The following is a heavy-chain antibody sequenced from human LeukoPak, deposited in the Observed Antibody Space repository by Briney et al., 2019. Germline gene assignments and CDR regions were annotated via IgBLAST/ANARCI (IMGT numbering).Heavy chain of an antibody. Sequence: SVKVSCKASGGTFSSYAISWVRQAPGQGLEWMGRIILILGIANYAQKFQGRVTITADKSTSTAYMELSSLRSEDTAVYYCADRIAVAGRYGMDVWGQGTTVTVSS. J-gene: IGHJ6*02. D-gene: IGHD6-19*01. CDR3: ADRIAVAGRYGMDV. V-gene: IGHV1-69*04. CDR1: GGTFSSYA. CDR2: IILILGIA.